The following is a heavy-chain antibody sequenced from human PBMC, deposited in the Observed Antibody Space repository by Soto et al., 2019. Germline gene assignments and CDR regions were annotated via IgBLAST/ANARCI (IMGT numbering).Heavy chain of an antibody. CDR1: GISFRGYW. D-gene: IGHD6-25*01. J-gene: IGHJ5*01. CDR2: IKHDGNNT. Sequence: GGSLTPSSPGLGISFRGYWTHWVRQIPGKGMEWVSHIKHDGNNTKYADSVKGRFSISRDNAKNTLYLQLNNLRAEDTAVYYCAREPWGFSGTWYDYWGQGTLVTVSS. CDR3: AREPWGFSGTWYDY. V-gene: IGHV3-74*01.